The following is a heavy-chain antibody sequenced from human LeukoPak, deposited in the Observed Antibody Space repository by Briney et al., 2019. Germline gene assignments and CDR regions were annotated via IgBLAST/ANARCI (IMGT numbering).Heavy chain of an antibody. CDR1: GYTFSNYW. V-gene: IGHV5-51*01. J-gene: IGHJ6*03. CDR2: IYPGDSDT. Sequence: GESLKISCKGSGYTFSNYWIGWVRQMSGEGLEWMGIIYPGDSDTRYSPSFQGQVSISADKSIDTAYLQWSSLKASDTAIYYCARRGGRYCSSTSCSLEDYYYYYMDVWGKGTTVTVSS. D-gene: IGHD2-2*01. CDR3: ARRGGRYCSSTSCSLEDYYYYYMDV.